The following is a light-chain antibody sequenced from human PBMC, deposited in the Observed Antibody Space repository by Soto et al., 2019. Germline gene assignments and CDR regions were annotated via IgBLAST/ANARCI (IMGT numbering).Light chain of an antibody. CDR3: HQYGSPDT. Sequence: VLTQSPGTLSLSPGEGATLSCRASQRVASDLAWYLQKPGQPPRLLIYDASIRATGIPDRISGSGSERDFTLTISRLEPEDAAVYYCHQYGSPDTFGQGTKLEIK. CDR2: DAS. J-gene: IGKJ2*01. CDR1: QRVASD. V-gene: IGKV3-20*01.